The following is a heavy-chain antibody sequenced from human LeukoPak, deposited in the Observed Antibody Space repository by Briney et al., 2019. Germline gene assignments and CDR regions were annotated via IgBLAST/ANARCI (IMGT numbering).Heavy chain of an antibody. CDR3: AKQGRDWLRDYYYYMDV. CDR1: EFTFNSHW. D-gene: IGHD3-9*01. V-gene: IGHV3-23*01. CDR2: IGGRGGST. J-gene: IGHJ6*03. Sequence: SGGSLRLSCAASEFTFNSHWMSWVRQAPGKGLEWVSTIGGRGGSTYYADSVKGRFTISRDNSKNTLYLQMNSLRAEDTAVYYCAKQGRDWLRDYYYYMDVWGKGTTVTISS.